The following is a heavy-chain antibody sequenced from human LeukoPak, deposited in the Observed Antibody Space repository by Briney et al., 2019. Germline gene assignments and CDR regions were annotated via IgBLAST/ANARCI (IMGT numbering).Heavy chain of an antibody. Sequence: SVKVSCKTSGGTFSSYAINWVRQAPGQGLEWMGGIIPIFDTTNYAQRFQGRVTITTDESTSTAYMELSSLRSEDTAIYYCARDRAFWSGYSDAFDIWGQGTMVTVSS. D-gene: IGHD3-3*01. CDR1: GGTFSSYA. V-gene: IGHV1-69*05. CDR3: ARDRAFWSGYSDAFDI. CDR2: IIPIFDTT. J-gene: IGHJ3*02.